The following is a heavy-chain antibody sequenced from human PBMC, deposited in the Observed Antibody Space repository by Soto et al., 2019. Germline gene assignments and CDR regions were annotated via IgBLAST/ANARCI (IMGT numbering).Heavy chain of an antibody. CDR2: INTKSGNR. V-gene: IGHV1-8*01. Sequence: GASVKVSCKASGYTFTNYDINWVRQATGQGLEWMGWINTKSGNRGYAQQFQGRVIMTSSTSISTAYMELSSLRSEDTAVYYCVRVYGEIDYWGQGTLVTVSS. D-gene: IGHD4-17*01. CDR1: GYTFTNYD. CDR3: VRVYGEIDY. J-gene: IGHJ4*02.